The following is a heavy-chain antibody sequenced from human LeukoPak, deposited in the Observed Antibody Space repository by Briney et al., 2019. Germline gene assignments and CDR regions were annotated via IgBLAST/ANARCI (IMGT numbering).Heavy chain of an antibody. Sequence: PGGSLRLSCAASGFTFSSYSMSWVRQAPGKGLEWVANIKQDGSEKYYVDSVKGRFTISRDNAKNSLYLQMNSLRAEDTAVYYCARELSAFDIWGQGTMVTVSS. CDR2: IKQDGSEK. CDR1: GFTFSSYS. CDR3: ARELSAFDI. J-gene: IGHJ3*02. V-gene: IGHV3-7*01.